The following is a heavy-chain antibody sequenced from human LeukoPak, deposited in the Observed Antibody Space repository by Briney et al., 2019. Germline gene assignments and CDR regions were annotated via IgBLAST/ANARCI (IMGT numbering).Heavy chain of an antibody. CDR3: AKDIGYSYGYGLRD. CDR1: GFTFSSFW. V-gene: IGHV3-7*03. D-gene: IGHD5-18*01. J-gene: IGHJ4*02. Sequence: QTGGSLRLSRAASGFTFSSFWMSWVRQAPGKGLAWVANIKEDGTEEYYVDFVKGRFTISRDNAKNSLYLQMNSLRAEDTALYYCAKDIGYSYGYGLRDWGQGTLVTVSS. CDR2: IKEDGTEE.